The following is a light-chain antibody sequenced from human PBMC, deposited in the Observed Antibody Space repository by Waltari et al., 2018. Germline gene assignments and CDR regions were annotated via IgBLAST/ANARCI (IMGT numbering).Light chain of an antibody. V-gene: IGLV3-25*03. J-gene: IGLJ1*01. CDR1: TLSTQY. CDR3: QLADSTVTYV. Sequence: SHELTQPPSVSVSPGQTATITCSGETLSTQYVYWYQHKPGQAPVLLIYKDTERPSGIPDRFSGSSSGTSVTLTISGVQAEDEADYYCQLADSTVTYVFGPGTKVIVL. CDR2: KDT.